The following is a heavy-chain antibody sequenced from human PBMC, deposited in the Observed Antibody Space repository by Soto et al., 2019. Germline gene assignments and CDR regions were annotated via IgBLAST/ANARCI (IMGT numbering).Heavy chain of an antibody. D-gene: IGHD3-22*01. CDR2: IYYGGGT. V-gene: IGHV4-59*01. Sequence: SETLSLTCTVSGGSISSYYWNWIRQPPGKGLEWIGDIYYGGGTNYNPSLKSRVTLSVDTSKNQFSLKLSSMTAADTAVYYCASQYYYDSSGSQTLDYWGQGTQVTVSS. CDR1: GGSISSYY. J-gene: IGHJ4*02. CDR3: ASQYYYDSSGSQTLDY.